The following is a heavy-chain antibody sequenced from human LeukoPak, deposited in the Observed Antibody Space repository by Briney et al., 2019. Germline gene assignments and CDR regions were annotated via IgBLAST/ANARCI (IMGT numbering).Heavy chain of an antibody. Sequence: GASVKVSCKASGYTFTGYYMHWVRQAPGQGLEWMGWINPNSGGTNYAQKFQGRVTMTRDTSIGTAYMELSRLRSDDTAVYYCARDQATGTTGGMDVWGQGTTVTVSS. V-gene: IGHV1-2*02. CDR3: ARDQATGTTGGMDV. CDR1: GYTFTGYY. J-gene: IGHJ6*02. CDR2: INPNSGGT. D-gene: IGHD1-1*01.